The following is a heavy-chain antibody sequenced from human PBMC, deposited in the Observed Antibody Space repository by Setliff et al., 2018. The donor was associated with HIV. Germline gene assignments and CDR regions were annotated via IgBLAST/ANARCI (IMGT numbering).Heavy chain of an antibody. V-gene: IGHV4-59*02. Sequence: SETLSLTCTVSGESVISHYCAWIRQPPGTGLEWLGTVYHNGNKNYNPSLKSRVTISVETSKNQFSLRLSSVTTAETAVYYCARGIENFCSGYIRWGPGTRVTVS. CDR2: VYHNGNK. CDR1: GESVISHY. J-gene: IGHJ4*02. D-gene: IGHD3-3*01. CDR3: ARGIENFCSGYIR.